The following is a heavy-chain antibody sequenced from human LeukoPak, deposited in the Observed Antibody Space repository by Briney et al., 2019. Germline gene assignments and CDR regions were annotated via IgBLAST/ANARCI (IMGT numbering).Heavy chain of an antibody. Sequence: GGSLRLSCAASGFTFSSYAMSWVRQAPGKGLEWVSAISGTVGSTYYADSVKGRFTISRDNSKNTLYLQMDSLRAEDTAVYYCAKDRGSIAVAGIDYWGQGTLVTVSS. CDR1: GFTFSSYA. CDR3: AKDRGSIAVAGIDY. CDR2: ISGTVGST. J-gene: IGHJ4*02. D-gene: IGHD6-19*01. V-gene: IGHV3-23*01.